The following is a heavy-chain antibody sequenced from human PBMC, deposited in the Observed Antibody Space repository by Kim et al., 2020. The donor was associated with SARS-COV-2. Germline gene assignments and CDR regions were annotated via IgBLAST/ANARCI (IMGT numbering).Heavy chain of an antibody. CDR2: IKQDGSEK. V-gene: IGHV3-7*03. J-gene: IGHJ6*02. CDR3: ARASITMVRGVIIAHYYYYGMDV. Sequence: GGSLRLSCAASGFTFSSYWMSWVRQAPGKGLEWVANIKQDGSEKYYVDSVKGRFTISRDNAKNSLYLQMNSLRAEDTAVYYCARASITMVRGVIIAHYYYYGMDVWGQGTTVTVSS. D-gene: IGHD3-10*01. CDR1: GFTFSSYW.